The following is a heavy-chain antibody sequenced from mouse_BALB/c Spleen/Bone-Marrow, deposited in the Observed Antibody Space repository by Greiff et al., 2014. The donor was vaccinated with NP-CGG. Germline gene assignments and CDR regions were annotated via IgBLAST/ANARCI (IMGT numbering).Heavy chain of an antibody. J-gene: IGHJ3*01. D-gene: IGHD1-1*01. V-gene: IGHV14-3*02. CDR3: ASYYYGSSTFAY. CDR1: GFNIKDTY. CDR2: IDPANGNT. Sequence: EVQLQESGAELAKPGASVKLSCTASGFNIKDTYMHWVKQRPEQGLEWIGRIDPANGNTKYGPKFQGKATITADTSSNTAYLQLSSLTSEDTAVYYCASYYYGSSTFAYWGQGTLVTVSA.